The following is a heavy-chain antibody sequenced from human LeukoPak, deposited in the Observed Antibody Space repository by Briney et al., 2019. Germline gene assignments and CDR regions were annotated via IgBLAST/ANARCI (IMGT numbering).Heavy chain of an antibody. Sequence: SETLSLTCTVSGGSISSSSYYCGWIRQPPGKGLEWIGSIYYSASTYYNPSLKSRVTISVDTSKNQFSLKLSSVTAADTAVYYCATGRGYSYIGGQGTLVTVSS. V-gene: IGHV4-39*01. D-gene: IGHD5-18*01. J-gene: IGHJ4*02. CDR3: ATGRGYSYI. CDR2: IYYSAST. CDR1: GGSISSSSYY.